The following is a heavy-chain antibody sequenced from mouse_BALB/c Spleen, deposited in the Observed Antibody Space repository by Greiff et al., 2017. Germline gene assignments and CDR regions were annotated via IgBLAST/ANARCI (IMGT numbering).Heavy chain of an antibody. CDR1: GYTFTSYW. CDR3: ARGGLRSYWYFDV. CDR2: INPSTGYT. D-gene: IGHD3-1*01. V-gene: IGHV1-7*01. Sequence: QVQLQQSGAELAKPGASVKMSCKASGYTFTSYWMHWVKQRPGQGLEWIGYINPSTGYTEYNQKFKDKATLTADKSSSTAYMQLSSLTSEDSAVYYCARGGLRSYWYFDVWGAGTTVTVAS. J-gene: IGHJ1*01.